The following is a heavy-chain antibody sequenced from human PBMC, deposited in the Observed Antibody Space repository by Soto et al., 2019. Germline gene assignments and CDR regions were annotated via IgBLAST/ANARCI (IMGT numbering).Heavy chain of an antibody. CDR3: ARLLPGTVGVDY. CDR2: VNPANGYT. V-gene: IGHV1-3*01. D-gene: IGHD1-1*01. CDR1: GYIFSSYA. Sequence: QVQLVQSGAGVKKPGASVTVSCKASGYIFSSYAMHWVRQAPGQRLEWMGWVNPANGYTKYSQTFQGRVTITWDTSASTAYIEWSSLRSGDTAVYSCARLLPGTVGVDYWGQGTLVTVSS. J-gene: IGHJ4*02.